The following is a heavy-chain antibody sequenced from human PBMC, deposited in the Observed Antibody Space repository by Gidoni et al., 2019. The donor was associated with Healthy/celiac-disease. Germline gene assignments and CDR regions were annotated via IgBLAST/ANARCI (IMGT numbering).Heavy chain of an antibody. D-gene: IGHD6-19*01. CDR3: ARPTGYSSGWYTWFDP. Sequence: QLQLQESGPGLVKPSETLSLTCTVSVGSISSSSYYWGWIRQPPGKGLEWIGSIYYSGSTYYNPSLKSRVTISVDTSKNQFSLKLSSVTAADTAVYYCARPTGYSSGWYTWFDPWGQGTLVTVSS. CDR2: IYYSGST. CDR1: VGSISSSSYY. J-gene: IGHJ5*02. V-gene: IGHV4-39*07.